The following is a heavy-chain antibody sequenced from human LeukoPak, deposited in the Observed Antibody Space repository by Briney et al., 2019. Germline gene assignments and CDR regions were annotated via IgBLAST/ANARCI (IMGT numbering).Heavy chain of an antibody. CDR2: IYYSGST. D-gene: IGHD3-10*01. Sequence: SETLSLTCTVSGGSISSYYWGWIRQPPGRGLEWIGSIYYSGSTYYNPSLKSRVTISVDTSKNQFSLKLSSVTAADTAVYYCARALWFGNYYYYYYMDVWGKGTTVTVSS. J-gene: IGHJ6*03. CDR3: ARALWFGNYYYYYYMDV. V-gene: IGHV4-39*07. CDR1: GGSISSYY.